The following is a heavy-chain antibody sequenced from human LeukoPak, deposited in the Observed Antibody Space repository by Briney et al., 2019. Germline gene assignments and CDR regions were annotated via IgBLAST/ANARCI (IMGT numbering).Heavy chain of an antibody. Sequence: SVKVSCKASGGTFSSYAISWVRQAPGQGLEWMGRIIPILGIANYAQKFQGRVTITADKSTSTAYMELSSLRSEDTAVYYCAREGAGSIPIDYWGQGTLVTVSS. CDR1: GGTFSSYA. CDR3: AREGAGSIPIDY. J-gene: IGHJ4*02. V-gene: IGHV1-69*04. D-gene: IGHD6-19*01. CDR2: IIPILGIA.